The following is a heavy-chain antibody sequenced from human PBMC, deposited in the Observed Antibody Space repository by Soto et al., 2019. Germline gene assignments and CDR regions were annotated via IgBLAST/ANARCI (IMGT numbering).Heavy chain of an antibody. V-gene: IGHV2-5*01. CDR3: AHEESGGGYCTNGVCTTFDY. CDR2: IYWNDDK. D-gene: IGHD2-8*01. J-gene: IGHJ4*02. Sequence: SGPTLVNPTQTLTLTCTFSGFSLSTSGVGVGWIRQPPGKALEWLALIYWNDDKRYSPSLKSRLTITKDTSKNQVVLTMTNMDPVDTATYYCAHEESGGGYCTNGVCTTFDYWGQGTLVTVSS. CDR1: GFSLSTSGVG.